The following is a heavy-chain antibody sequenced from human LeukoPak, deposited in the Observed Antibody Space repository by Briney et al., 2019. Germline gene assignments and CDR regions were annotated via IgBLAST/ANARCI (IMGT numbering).Heavy chain of an antibody. Sequence: GGSLRLSCAASGFIVSSNYMSWVRQAPGKGLEWVSVIYSGGSTYYADSVKGRFTISRDNAKNSLYLQMNSLRAEDTAVYYCARLREIPVFGVVTKSTSYFDYWGQGTLVTVSS. J-gene: IGHJ4*02. CDR1: GFIVSSNY. V-gene: IGHV3-53*01. CDR3: ARLREIPVFGVVTKSTSYFDY. CDR2: IYSGGST. D-gene: IGHD3-3*01.